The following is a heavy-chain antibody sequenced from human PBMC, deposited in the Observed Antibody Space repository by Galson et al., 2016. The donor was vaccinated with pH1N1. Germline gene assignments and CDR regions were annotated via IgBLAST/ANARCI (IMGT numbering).Heavy chain of an antibody. CDR3: ARGGYCSGGSCYDVFDY. Sequence: SVKVSCKASGYTFTDYDINWVRQGTGQGLEWMGWMNHNNDNTRYAQKFQGRVTMTRNTSISTAYMELSSLRSEDTAVYYCARGGYCSGGSCYDVFDYWGQGTLVTVS. V-gene: IGHV1-8*01. CDR1: GYTFTDYD. D-gene: IGHD2-15*01. J-gene: IGHJ4*02. CDR2: MNHNNDNT.